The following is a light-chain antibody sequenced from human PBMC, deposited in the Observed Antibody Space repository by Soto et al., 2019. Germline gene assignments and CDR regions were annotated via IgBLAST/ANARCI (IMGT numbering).Light chain of an antibody. CDR2: DAS. V-gene: IGKV1-5*01. J-gene: IGKJ1*01. CDR1: QRISSW. Sequence: DIEMTHSPSTLSASVGDRVTITCRASQRISSWLAWYQQQPGKAPKLLIYDASTLESGVPSRFSGSGSGTEFTLTISSLQPDNFAIYYCQQYNSYPWTFGQGTKVDIK. CDR3: QQYNSYPWT.